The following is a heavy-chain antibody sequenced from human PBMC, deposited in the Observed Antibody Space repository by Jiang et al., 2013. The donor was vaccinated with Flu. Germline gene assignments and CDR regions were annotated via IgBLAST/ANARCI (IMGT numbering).Heavy chain of an antibody. J-gene: IGHJ4*02. D-gene: IGHD5-18*01. CDR3: AHCLGYNFGRGSYHFDY. Sequence: KPTQTLTLTCTFSGFSLSTSGVGVGWIRQPPGKALEWLAHIYWDDDKHYSPSLSSRLTITKDTSKNQVVLTMTTMDPVDTATYYCAHCLGYNFGRGSYHFDYWAREPWSPSPQ. CDR2: IYWDDDK. CDR1: GFSLSTSGVG. V-gene: IGHV2-5*02.